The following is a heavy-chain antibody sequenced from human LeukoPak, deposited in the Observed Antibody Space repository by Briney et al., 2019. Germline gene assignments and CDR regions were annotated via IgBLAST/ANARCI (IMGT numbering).Heavy chain of an antibody. CDR3: VRDHYYDSSGYTFRH. CDR1: GGSIISGSYY. D-gene: IGHD3-22*01. J-gene: IGHJ1*01. V-gene: IGHV4-61*02. Sequence: SQTLSLTCTVSGGSIISGSYYWSWIRQPAGKGLEWIGRIYTSGSTNYNPSLKSRVTISVDTSKNQFSLKLSSVTAADTAVYYCVRDHYYDSSGYTFRHWGQGTLVTVSS. CDR2: IYTSGST.